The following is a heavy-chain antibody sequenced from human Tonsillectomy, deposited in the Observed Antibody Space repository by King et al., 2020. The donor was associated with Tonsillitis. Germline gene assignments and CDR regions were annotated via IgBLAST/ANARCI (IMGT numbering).Heavy chain of an antibody. D-gene: IGHD3-22*01. CDR1: GFTFSNAW. CDR3: TTYLTYYFDTSGYYKIPRFEYFQH. V-gene: IGHV3-15*01. CDR2: IKSKTDGGTT. J-gene: IGHJ1*01. Sequence: EVQLVESGGGLVKPGGSLRLSCAASGFTFSNAWMSWVRQAPGKGLEWVGRIKSKTDGGTTDYAAPVKGRFTISRDDSKNTLYLQMNSLKTEDTAVYYCTTYLTYYFDTSGYYKIPRFEYFQHWGQGTLVTVSS.